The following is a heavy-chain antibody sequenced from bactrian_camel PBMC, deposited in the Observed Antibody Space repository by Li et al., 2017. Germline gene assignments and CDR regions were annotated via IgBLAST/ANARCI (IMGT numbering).Heavy chain of an antibody. D-gene: IGHD6*01. CDR1: GEITESNC. J-gene: IGHJ4*01. CDR2: IYTGELAHIGRGRT. Sequence: QVQLVESGGGSVQAGGSLRLSCVVSGEITESNCAGWSRQAPGKEREGVGGIYTGELAHIGRGRTYYADSEKDRFTISQDNAKNTVYLQLNSLKPEDTAMYYCAAGVWYANRCGDLRLWGQGTQVTVS. V-gene: IGHV3S54*01. CDR3: AAGVWYANRCGDLRL.